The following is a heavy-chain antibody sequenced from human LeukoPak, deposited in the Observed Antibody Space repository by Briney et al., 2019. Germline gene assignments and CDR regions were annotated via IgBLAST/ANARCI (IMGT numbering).Heavy chain of an antibody. D-gene: IGHD1/OR15-1a*01. CDR3: ARHLNQQKDYFDY. CDR2: ICHSGST. V-gene: IGHV4-38-2*01. CDR1: GFSISSTYC. J-gene: IGHJ4*02. Sequence: PSETLSLTCSVSGFSISSTYCWGWVRQPPGQGLEWIGNICHSGSTYYNPSLKSRVSMSLDTSKDQLSLKLISVSAADTAVYYCARHLNQQKDYFDYWGQGTLVTVSS.